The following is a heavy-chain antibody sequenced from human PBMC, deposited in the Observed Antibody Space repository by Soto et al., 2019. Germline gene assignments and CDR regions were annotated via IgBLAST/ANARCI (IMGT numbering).Heavy chain of an antibody. V-gene: IGHV3-30-3*01. CDR1: GFTFSSYA. J-gene: IGHJ4*02. CDR3: ARVGCGGDCYYRYFDY. CDR2: ISYDGSNK. Sequence: QVQLVESGGGVVQPGRSLRLSCAASGFTFSSYAMHWVRQAPGKGLEWVAVISYDGSNKYYADSVKGRFTISRDNSKNTLYLQMNSLRAEDTAVYYWARVGCGGDCYYRYFDYWGQGTLVTVSS. D-gene: IGHD2-21*02.